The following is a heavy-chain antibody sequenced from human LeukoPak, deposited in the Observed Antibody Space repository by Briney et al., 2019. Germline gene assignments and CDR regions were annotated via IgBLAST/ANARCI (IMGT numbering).Heavy chain of an antibody. CDR2: IYSGGST. CDR1: GFTFSSYA. V-gene: IGHV3-53*04. J-gene: IGHJ6*02. D-gene: IGHD3-16*02. Sequence: GGSLRLSCAASGFTFSSYAMSWVRQAPGKGLEWVSVIYSGGSTYYADSVKGRFTISRHNSKNTLYLQMNSLRAEDTAVYYCARALSSSYYDYVWGSYRSDYGMDVWGQGTTVTVSS. CDR3: ARALSSSYYDYVWGSYRSDYGMDV.